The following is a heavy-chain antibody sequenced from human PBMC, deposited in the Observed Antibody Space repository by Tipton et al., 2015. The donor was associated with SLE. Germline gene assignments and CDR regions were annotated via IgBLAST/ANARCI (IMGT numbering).Heavy chain of an antibody. J-gene: IGHJ4*02. V-gene: IGHV4-59*11. CDR2: IHYSGTT. CDR3: ARDWRDSGWYGGFDS. Sequence: LSLTCTVSGDSITNHYWTWIRQPPGKGLEWIGYIHYSGTTNYNPSLKSRVTISMDTSKSQFSLKLNSVTAADTAVYYCARDWRDSGWYGGFDSWAQGTLVTVSS. CDR1: GDSITNHY. D-gene: IGHD6-19*01.